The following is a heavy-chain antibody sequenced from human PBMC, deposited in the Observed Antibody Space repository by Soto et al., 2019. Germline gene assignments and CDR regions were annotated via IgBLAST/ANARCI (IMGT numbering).Heavy chain of an antibody. CDR2: IYYSGST. J-gene: IGHJ4*02. CDR1: GGSISSGGFY. V-gene: IGHV4-31*03. D-gene: IGHD3-22*01. CDR3: ARGFTRRSTDSSGYYEYYFDS. Sequence: PSETLSLTCTVSGGSISSGGFYWTWIRQHPGKGLEWIGYIYYSGSTYHSPSLKSRVIISLDTSKIHFSLKLSSVTAADTAVYYCARGFTRRSTDSSGYYEYYFDSWGQGALVTVSS.